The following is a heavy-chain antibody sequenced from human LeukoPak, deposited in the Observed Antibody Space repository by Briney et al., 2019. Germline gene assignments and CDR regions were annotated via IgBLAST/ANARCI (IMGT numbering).Heavy chain of an antibody. V-gene: IGHV5-51*01. CDR1: GYSFTSYW. CDR3: ARIRDGYNFDY. J-gene: IGHJ4*02. CDR2: IYPGDSDT. Sequence: KPGESLQISCKGSGYSFTSYWTGWVRQLPGKGLEWMGIIYPGDSDTRYSPSFQGHVTISADKSISTAYLQWSSLKASDTAMYYCARIRDGYNFDYWGQGTLVTVSS. D-gene: IGHD5-24*01.